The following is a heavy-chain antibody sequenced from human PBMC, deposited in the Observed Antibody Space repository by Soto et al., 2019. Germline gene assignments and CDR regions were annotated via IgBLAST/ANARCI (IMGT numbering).Heavy chain of an antibody. J-gene: IGHJ4*02. CDR2: IYYSGST. D-gene: IGHD6-13*01. CDR1: GGSIRSSTYY. Sequence: QLQLQESGPGLVKPSETLSLTCTVSGGSIRSSTYYWGWIRQPPGKGLEWIGSIYYSGSTHYNPSLKRPATLPVYPSTTQFPLKLTTVPAADAAGYHCARHEGAAAADRPHAYWGPGTLVTVSS. V-gene: IGHV4-39*01. CDR3: ARHEGAAAADRPHAY.